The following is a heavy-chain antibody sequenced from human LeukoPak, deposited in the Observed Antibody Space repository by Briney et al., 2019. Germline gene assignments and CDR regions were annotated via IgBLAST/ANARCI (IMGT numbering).Heavy chain of an antibody. V-gene: IGHV3-30*02. CDR2: IRYDGSNK. CDR3: AKLGGYYGSGRPQDY. CDR1: GFTFSSYG. D-gene: IGHD3-10*01. J-gene: IGHJ4*02. Sequence: PGGSLRLSCAASGFTFSSYGMHWVRQAPGKGLEWVAFIRYDGSNKYYADSVKGRFTISRDNSKNTLYPQMNSLRAEDTAVYYCAKLGGYYGSGRPQDYWGQGTLVTVSS.